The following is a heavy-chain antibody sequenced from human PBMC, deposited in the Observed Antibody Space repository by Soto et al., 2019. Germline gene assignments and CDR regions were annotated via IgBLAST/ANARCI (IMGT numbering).Heavy chain of an antibody. CDR2: ISVYNGNK. Sequence: VASVKVSCKASGYTFNNYGITWVRQAPGQGLEWLGWISVYNGNKNYAKKVQGRVSMTADTSTSTAHMELRSLQSDDTAVYFCARVAITLIRGLKVDFYSMDVWG. J-gene: IGHJ6*02. V-gene: IGHV1-18*01. CDR1: GYTFNNYG. CDR3: ARVAITLIRGLKVDFYSMDV. D-gene: IGHD3-10*01.